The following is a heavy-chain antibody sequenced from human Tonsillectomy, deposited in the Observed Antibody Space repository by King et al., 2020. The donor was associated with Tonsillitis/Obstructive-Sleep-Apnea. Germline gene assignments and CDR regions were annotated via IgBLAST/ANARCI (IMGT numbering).Heavy chain of an antibody. CDR2: ISGSGDST. CDR3: AKSSMDSWSDGLDY. Sequence: VQLVESGGGLVQPGGSLRLSCAASGFTFSSYAMSWVRRAPGKGLEWVATISGSGDSTYYADSVKGRVTISRDNSKSTLCLKMNSLRAEDTAVYFCAKSSMDSWSDGLDYWGQGTLVTVSS. J-gene: IGHJ4*02. CDR1: GFTFSSYA. V-gene: IGHV3-23*04. D-gene: IGHD1-20*01.